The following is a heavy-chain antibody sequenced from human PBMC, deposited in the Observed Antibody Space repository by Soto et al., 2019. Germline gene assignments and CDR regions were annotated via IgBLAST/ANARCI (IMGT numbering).Heavy chain of an antibody. D-gene: IGHD5-18*01. V-gene: IGHV4-31*03. CDR2: IYYSGST. J-gene: IGHJ5*02. CDR1: GGSISSGGYY. Sequence: QVQLQESGPGLVKPSQTLSLTCTVSGGSISSGGYYWSWIRQHPGKGLEWIGYIYYSGSTYYNPSLKSRVTISVDTSKNQCSLKLSSVTAADTAVYYCAGESGGYSYTGFDPWGQGTLVTVSS. CDR3: AGESGGYSYTGFDP.